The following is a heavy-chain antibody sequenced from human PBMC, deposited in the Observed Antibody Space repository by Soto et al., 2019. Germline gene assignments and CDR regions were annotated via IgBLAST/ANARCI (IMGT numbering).Heavy chain of an antibody. D-gene: IGHD3-10*01. Sequence: EVQLVESGGGLVKPGGSLRLSCISSGFTFRTSTMNWVRQAPGKGLEWVSGIRGFSPYTFYAESVRGRFTISRDNAKNSLFRQMDSLRAEDTAVYYCARDRGYDAHDYYYNAMDVWGQGTTVTVSS. J-gene: IGHJ6*02. CDR1: GFTFRTST. CDR2: IRGFSPYT. V-gene: IGHV3-21*01. CDR3: ARDRGYDAHDYYYNAMDV.